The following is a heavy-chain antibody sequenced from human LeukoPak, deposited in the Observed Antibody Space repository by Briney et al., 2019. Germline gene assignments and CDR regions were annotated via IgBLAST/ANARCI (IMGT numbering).Heavy chain of an antibody. CDR1: GFTFSTYW. Sequence: GGSLRLSCAASGFTFSTYWMSWVRQAPGKGLEWVSTISGSDDSTYYADSVRGRFTISRDNSKNTLYLQMNSLRAEDTAVYYCAKSRSGGGSCYNYWGQGTLVTVSS. CDR3: AKSRSGGGSCYNY. D-gene: IGHD2-15*01. CDR2: ISGSDDST. J-gene: IGHJ4*02. V-gene: IGHV3-23*01.